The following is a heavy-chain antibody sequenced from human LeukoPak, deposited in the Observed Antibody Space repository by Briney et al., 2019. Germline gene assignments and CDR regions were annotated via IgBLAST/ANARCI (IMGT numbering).Heavy chain of an antibody. CDR3: VRSSAAAKYYFDY. V-gene: IGHV3-30-3*01. D-gene: IGHD6-13*01. CDR2: ISYDGSNE. Sequence: GGSLRLSCAASGFIFSRHTMHWVRQAPGKGLQWVALISYDGSNEYFADSVKGRFTISRDNSRNTLSLQVNSLRLEDTAVYYCVRSSAAAKYYFDYWGQGTLVTVSS. CDR1: GFIFSRHT. J-gene: IGHJ4*02.